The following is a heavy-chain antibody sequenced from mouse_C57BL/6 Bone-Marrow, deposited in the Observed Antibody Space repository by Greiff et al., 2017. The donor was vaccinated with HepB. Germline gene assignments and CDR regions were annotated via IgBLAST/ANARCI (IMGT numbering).Heavy chain of an antibody. CDR2: IYPSDSET. Sequence: QVQLQQPGAELVRPGSSVKLSCKASGYTFTSYWMDWVKQRPGQGLEWIGNIYPSDSETHYNQKFKDKATLTVDKSSSTAYMQLSSLTSEDSAVYYCAHLYYYGSHYFDYWGQGTTLTVSS. CDR3: AHLYYYGSHYFDY. D-gene: IGHD1-1*01. J-gene: IGHJ2*01. V-gene: IGHV1-61*01. CDR1: GYTFTSYW.